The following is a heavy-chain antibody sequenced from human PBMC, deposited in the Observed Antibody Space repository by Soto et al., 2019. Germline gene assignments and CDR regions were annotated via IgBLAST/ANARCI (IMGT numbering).Heavy chain of an antibody. CDR2: INSGGSLI. V-gene: IGHV3-48*03. D-gene: IGHD3-10*01. J-gene: IGHJ4*02. CDR1: GFRFNEYE. Sequence: PGGSLRPSCVGSGFRFNEYEINWVRQAPGKGLEWISYINSGGSLIYYAASVKGRFTISRDSHKDSVYLQMNSLRADDTALYYCARETSYGQSATIVGEFWGQGTLVTVSS. CDR3: ARETSYGQSATIVGEF.